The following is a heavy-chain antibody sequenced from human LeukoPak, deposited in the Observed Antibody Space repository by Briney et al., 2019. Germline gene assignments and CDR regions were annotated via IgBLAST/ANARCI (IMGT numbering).Heavy chain of an antibody. CDR2: ISAYNGNT. Sequence: GASVKVSCKASGYTFTSYGISWVRQAPGQGLEWVGWISAYNGNTNYAQKLQGRVTMTTDTSTSTAYMELRSLRSDDTAVYYCAREMPYNWNDKGDYWGQGTLVTVSS. CDR1: GYTFTSYG. J-gene: IGHJ4*02. D-gene: IGHD1-1*01. CDR3: AREMPYNWNDKGDY. V-gene: IGHV1-18*01.